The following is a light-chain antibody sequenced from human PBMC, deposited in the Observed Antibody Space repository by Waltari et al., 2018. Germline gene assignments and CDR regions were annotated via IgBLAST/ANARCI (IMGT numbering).Light chain of an antibody. CDR2: EVT. CDR3: ISYAGNNKYV. J-gene: IGLJ1*01. Sequence: QSALPQPPSASGSPGQSLTISCTGTSSDVGAYNYVSWYQQYPDKAPKLMIYEVTKRPSGVPDRFSGSKSGNTASLTVSGLQAEDEADYYCISYAGNNKYVLGAGTKVTVL. CDR1: SSDVGAYNY. V-gene: IGLV2-8*01.